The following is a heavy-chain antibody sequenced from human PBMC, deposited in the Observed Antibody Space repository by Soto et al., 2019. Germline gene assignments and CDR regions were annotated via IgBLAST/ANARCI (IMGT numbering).Heavy chain of an antibody. J-gene: IGHJ6*02. Sequence: GATVQVSCKASGGTFSSYAISWVRQAPGQGLEWMGGIIPIFGTANYAQKFQGRATITADKSTSTAYMELSSLRSEDTAVYYCARGGGSGSKPPANYYYGMDVWGQGTTVTVSS. V-gene: IGHV1-69*06. CDR1: GGTFSSYA. CDR3: ARGGGSGSKPPANYYYGMDV. D-gene: IGHD3-10*01. CDR2: IIPIFGTA.